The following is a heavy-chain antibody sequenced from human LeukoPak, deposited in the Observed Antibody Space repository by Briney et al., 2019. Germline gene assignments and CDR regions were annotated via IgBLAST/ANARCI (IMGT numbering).Heavy chain of an antibody. V-gene: IGHV5-51*01. CDR2: MYPGDSDT. CDR1: GYSLTSYW. J-gene: IGHJ4*02. D-gene: IGHD3-22*01. Sequence: GESLKISCKCFGYSLTSYWIGWVRQMPGKGLEWMGIMYPGDSDTRYSPSFQGQVTLSADKSISTAYLQWSSLKASDTAMYYCARLALVYYYDSSGYPLSYFDYWGQGTLVTVSS. CDR3: ARLALVYYYDSSGYPLSYFDY.